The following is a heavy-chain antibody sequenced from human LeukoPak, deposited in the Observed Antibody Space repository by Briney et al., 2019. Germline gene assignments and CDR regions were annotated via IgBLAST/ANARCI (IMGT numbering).Heavy chain of an antibody. D-gene: IGHD2-15*01. Sequence: GGPLRLSCTASEFTFSSYAMSWVRQAPGKGLEWSSAISGSGGSTYYADSVKGRFTISRDNSKNTLHLQMNSLRAEDTALYYCPNTYCSGGSCYGTRGPWFDPWGQGTLVTVSS. J-gene: IGHJ5*02. CDR2: ISGSGGST. V-gene: IGHV3-23*01. CDR1: EFTFSSYA. CDR3: PNTYCSGGSCYGTRGPWFDP.